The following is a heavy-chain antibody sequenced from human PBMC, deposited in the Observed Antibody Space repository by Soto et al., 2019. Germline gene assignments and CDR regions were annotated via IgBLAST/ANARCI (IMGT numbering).Heavy chain of an antibody. CDR3: ARENGNEWSNFDY. CDR1: GGSINSGDFY. J-gene: IGHJ4*02. Sequence: SETLSLTCTVSGGSINSGDFYWSWIRQPPGKGLEWIGYIYSSGSTYYNPSLKSRVTISVDTSKNRFSLKLSSVTAADTAVYYCARENGNEWSNFDYWGQGTLVTVSS. V-gene: IGHV4-30-4*01. D-gene: IGHD1-1*01. CDR2: IYSSGST.